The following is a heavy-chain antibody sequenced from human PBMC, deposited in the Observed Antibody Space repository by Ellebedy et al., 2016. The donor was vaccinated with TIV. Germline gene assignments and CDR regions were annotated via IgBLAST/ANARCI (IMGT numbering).Heavy chain of an antibody. Sequence: PGGSLRLSCAPSGFTSSSYSMNWVRKAPGKGLEGVSYISSSSSTIYYAASVKGRFTISRDNAKNSLYLQMNSLRAEDTAVYYCARIPGVREYRYGYSKETSFDYWGQGTLVTVSS. J-gene: IGHJ4*02. V-gene: IGHV3-48*01. CDR3: ARIPGVREYRYGYSKETSFDY. D-gene: IGHD5-18*01. CDR2: ISSSSSTI. CDR1: GFTSSSYS.